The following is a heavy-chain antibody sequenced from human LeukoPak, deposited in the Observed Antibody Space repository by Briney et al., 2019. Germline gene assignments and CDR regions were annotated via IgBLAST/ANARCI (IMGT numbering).Heavy chain of an antibody. CDR3: ANHQPEGGGNSGY. CDR1: GFTFSSYG. Sequence: PGGSLRLSCAASGFTFSSYGMHWVRQAPGKGLEWVAFIRYDGSNKYYADSVKGRFTISRDNSKNTLYLQMNSLRAEDTAVYYCANHQPEGGGNSGYWGQGTLVTVSS. D-gene: IGHD4-23*01. V-gene: IGHV3-30*02. J-gene: IGHJ4*02. CDR2: IRYDGSNK.